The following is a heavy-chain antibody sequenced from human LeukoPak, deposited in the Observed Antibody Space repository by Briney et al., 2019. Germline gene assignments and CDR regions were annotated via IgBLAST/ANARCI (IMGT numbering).Heavy chain of an antibody. J-gene: IGHJ3*02. CDR3: ARYFDVGSSMLLTPSCSAESLYLRDEGDDVFDI. V-gene: IGHV3-7*03. CDR1: GFPFSNYC. D-gene: IGHD2-8*01. CDR2: IKYDGSEI. Sequence: GGSLRLSCAASGFPFSNYCMTWVRQAPGKGLEWVEWVANIKYDGSEIYYIDSVKGRFTISRDNAKNSLYLQMNSLRADDTAVYYCARYFDVGSSMLLTPSCSAESLYLRDEGDDVFDIWGQGRMVTVSS.